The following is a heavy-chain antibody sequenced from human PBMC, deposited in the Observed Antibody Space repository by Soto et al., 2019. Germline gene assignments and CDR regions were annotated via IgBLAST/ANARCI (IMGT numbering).Heavy chain of an antibody. J-gene: IGHJ3*02. V-gene: IGHV5-51*01. CDR1: GYSFTSYW. CDR2: IYPSDSDT. D-gene: IGHD5-18*01. CDR3: AKRAGGYSYGYYAFDI. Sequence: GESLKISCKGSGYSFTSYWIGWVRQMPGKGLEWMGIIYPSDSDTRYSPSFQGQVTISADKSISTAYLQWSSLKASDTAMYYCAKRAGGYSYGYYAFDIWGQGTMVTVSS.